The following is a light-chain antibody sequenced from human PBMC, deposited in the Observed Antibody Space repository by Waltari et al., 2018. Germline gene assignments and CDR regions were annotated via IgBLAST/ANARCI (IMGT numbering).Light chain of an antibody. Sequence: SSELTQDPAVSVALGHTVRITCQGDSLRYYYAKWYRQKPGRAPLLVRYGKNNRPSGIPDRFSGSYSGDTDSLTITGAQAEDEADYYCNSRDSDGNPFVFGPATKVTVL. V-gene: IGLV3-19*01. J-gene: IGLJ1*01. CDR3: NSRDSDGNPFV. CDR1: SLRYYY. CDR2: GKN.